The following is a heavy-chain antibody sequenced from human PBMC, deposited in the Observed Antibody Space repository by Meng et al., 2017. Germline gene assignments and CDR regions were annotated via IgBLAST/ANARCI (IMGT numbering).Heavy chain of an antibody. D-gene: IGHD2-15*01. CDR1: GGSFSGYY. CDR2: IYHSGST. CDR3: ARGYCSGGSCYSNWFDP. Sequence: VRLQQCGARLLKLSGALPLPCAGYGGSFSGYYWSWIRQPPGKGLEWIGEIYHSGSTNYNPSLKSRVTISVDKSKNQFSLKLSSVTAADTAVYYCARGYCSGGSCYSNWFDPWGQGTLVTASS. V-gene: IGHV4-34*01. J-gene: IGHJ5*02.